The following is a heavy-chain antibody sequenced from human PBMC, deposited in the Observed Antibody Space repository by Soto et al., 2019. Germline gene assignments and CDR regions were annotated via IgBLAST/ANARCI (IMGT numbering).Heavy chain of an antibody. CDR3: ARNTSTYFDS. CDR1: GYSISNGDY. V-gene: IGHV4-38-2*02. J-gene: IGHJ5*01. Sequence: SETLALTGTVSGYSISNGDYWGWIRQAPGKGLEWIGSVYYSGSTHYEPSLRGRIAISVDTLKNQFSLRLPSVTAADTAIYCCARNTSTYFDSWGQGIPVTVSS. CDR2: VYYSGST.